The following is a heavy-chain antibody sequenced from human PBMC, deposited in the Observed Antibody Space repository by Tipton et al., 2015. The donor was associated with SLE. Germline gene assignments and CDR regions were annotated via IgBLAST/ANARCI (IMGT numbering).Heavy chain of an antibody. V-gene: IGHV4-4*07. Sequence: TLSLTCTVSGGSIRFDSWSWIRQSAGRGLEWIGRIYSSGDRDYNPSLRSRVTMSIDASQNRVSLRLKSVSAADTAVYYCARGSDGEYVRYFDVWGPGTLVTVSS. CDR2: IYSSGDR. J-gene: IGHJ2*01. CDR1: GGSIRFDS. D-gene: IGHD4-17*01. CDR3: ARGSDGEYVRYFDV.